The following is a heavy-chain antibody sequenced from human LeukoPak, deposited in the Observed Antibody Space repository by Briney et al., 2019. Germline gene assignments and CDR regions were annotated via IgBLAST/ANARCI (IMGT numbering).Heavy chain of an antibody. D-gene: IGHD3-3*01. CDR3: ARDGKDDFWSGYPWAFDI. CDR2: IYYTGST. Sequence: SETLSLTCTVSGDSITGYSWNWIRQPPGEALEWIGYIYYTGSTKYNPSLKSRVTISVDTSKNQFSLKLSSVTAADTAVYYCARDGKDDFWSGYPWAFDIWGQGTMVTVSS. V-gene: IGHV4-59*01. J-gene: IGHJ3*02. CDR1: GDSITGYS.